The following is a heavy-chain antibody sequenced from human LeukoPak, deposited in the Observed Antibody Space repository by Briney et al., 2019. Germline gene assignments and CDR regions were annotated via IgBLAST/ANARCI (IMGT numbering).Heavy chain of an antibody. CDR2: IYTSGTT. D-gene: IGHD6-19*01. Sequence: SETLSLTCTVSGGSLSNYYWNWLRQPAGKGLEWIGRIYTSGTTNYNPSLVSRVIMSVDTSNNQFSLKLTSVTAADTAVYYCARIAKDSSGWSHFDYWGQGILVTVSS. CDR1: GGSLSNYY. J-gene: IGHJ4*02. CDR3: ARIAKDSSGWSHFDY. V-gene: IGHV4-4*07.